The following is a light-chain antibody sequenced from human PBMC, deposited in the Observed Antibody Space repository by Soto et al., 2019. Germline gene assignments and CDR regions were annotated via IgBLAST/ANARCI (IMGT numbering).Light chain of an antibody. Sequence: SYELTQPPSVSVALGQTARVTCGGNNIGRKTVHWYQQMPGQAPVLVVSDYSDRPSGIPDRFSGSKSGNTASLTISGLQAEDEADCYCCSYAGIYHLLFGGGTKVTVL. CDR3: CSYAGIYHLL. J-gene: IGLJ2*01. V-gene: IGLV3-21*02. CDR1: NIGRKT. CDR2: DYS.